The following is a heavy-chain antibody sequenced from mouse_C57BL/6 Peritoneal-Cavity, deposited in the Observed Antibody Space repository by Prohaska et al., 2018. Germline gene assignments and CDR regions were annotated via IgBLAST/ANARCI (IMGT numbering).Heavy chain of an antibody. V-gene: IGHV5-17*01. J-gene: IGHJ3*01. CDR3: ARLLPFAY. Sequence: GFTFSDYGMHWVRQAPEKGLEWVAYISSGSSTIYYADTVKGRFTISRDNAKNTLFLKMTSLRSEDTAMYYCARLLPFAYWGQGTLVTV. CDR1: GFTFSDYG. CDR2: ISSGSSTI.